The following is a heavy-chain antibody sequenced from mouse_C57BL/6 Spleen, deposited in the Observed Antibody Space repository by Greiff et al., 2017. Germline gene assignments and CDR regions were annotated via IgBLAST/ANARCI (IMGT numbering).Heavy chain of an antibody. D-gene: IGHD3-2*02. Sequence: VQLQQSGAELVKPGASVKISCKASGYAFSSYWMNWVKQRPGKGLEWIGQIYPGDGDTNYNGKFKGKATLTADKASSTAYMQLSSLTSEDSAVYFCARHSSGYDAMDYWGQGTSGTVSS. J-gene: IGHJ4*01. CDR3: ARHSSGYDAMDY. CDR1: GYAFSSYW. CDR2: IYPGDGDT. V-gene: IGHV1-80*01.